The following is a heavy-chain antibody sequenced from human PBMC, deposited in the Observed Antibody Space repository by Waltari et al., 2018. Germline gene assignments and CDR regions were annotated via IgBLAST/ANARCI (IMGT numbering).Heavy chain of an antibody. V-gene: IGHV3-30*18. CDR3: AKDSSGQSPYYFDC. CDR1: GFTFSSYG. CDR2: IWYDGSNK. J-gene: IGHJ4*02. D-gene: IGHD6-19*01. Sequence: QVQLVESGGGVVQPGRSLRLSCAASGFTFSSYGMHWVRQAPGKGLEWVAVIWYDGSNKYYADSVKGRFTISRDNSKNTLYLQMNSLRAEDTAMYYCAKDSSGQSPYYFDCWGQGTLVTVSS.